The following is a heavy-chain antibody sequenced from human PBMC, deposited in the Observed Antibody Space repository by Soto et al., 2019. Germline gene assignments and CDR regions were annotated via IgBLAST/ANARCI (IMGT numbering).Heavy chain of an antibody. CDR3: AREGALYDSSGYYSYYGMDV. J-gene: IGHJ6*02. Sequence: GGSLRLSCAASGFTVSSNYMSWVRQAPGKGLEWVSVIYSGGSTYYADSVKGRFTISRDNSKNTLYLQMNSLRAEDTAVYYCAREGALYDSSGYYSYYGMDVWGQGTTVTSP. CDR1: GFTVSSNY. CDR2: IYSGGST. D-gene: IGHD3-22*01. V-gene: IGHV3-53*01.